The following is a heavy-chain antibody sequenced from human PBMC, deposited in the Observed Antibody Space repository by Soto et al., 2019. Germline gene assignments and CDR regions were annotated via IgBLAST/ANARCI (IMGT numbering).Heavy chain of an antibody. Sequence: QVQLVESGGGVAQPGRSLRLSCAASGYVFRSYAMHWVRQAPGKGLEWVAVISYPGGSQYYADAVKGRFTISRDNSKNTVYLQMNRLRAADTAAYYCARVGYTNGISSGWIHPWAQGTLVTVPS. CDR3: ARVGYTNGISSGWIHP. CDR1: GYVFRSYA. CDR2: ISYPGGSQ. V-gene: IGHV3-30-3*01. D-gene: IGHD3-22*01. J-gene: IGHJ5*02.